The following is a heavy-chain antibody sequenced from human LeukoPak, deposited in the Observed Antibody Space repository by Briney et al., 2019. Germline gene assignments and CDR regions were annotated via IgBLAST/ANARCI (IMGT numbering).Heavy chain of an antibody. CDR1: GFTFSRFW. Sequence: PGWSLRLSCAASGFTFSRFWMHWVRQAPGKGLVWVSLTNRDASSTSYAGSVKGRFTISRDNAKNTLYLQMNSLRAEDTAVYYCAREGPRSDGYPADYWGQGTLVTVSS. J-gene: IGHJ4*02. CDR2: TNRDASST. CDR3: AREGPRSDGYPADY. V-gene: IGHV3-74*01. D-gene: IGHD5-24*01.